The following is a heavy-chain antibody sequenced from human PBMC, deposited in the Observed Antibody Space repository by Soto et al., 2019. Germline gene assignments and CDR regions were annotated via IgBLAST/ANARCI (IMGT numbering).Heavy chain of an antibody. CDR1: GGSISSGVYY. V-gene: IGHV4-31*03. CDR3: ARDLLWFGEPQYFDY. J-gene: IGHJ4*02. D-gene: IGHD3-10*01. CDR2: IYYSGST. Sequence: SSETLSLTCTVSGGSISSGVYYWSWIRQHPGKGLEWIGYIYYSGSTYYNPSLKSRVTISVDTSKNQFSLKLSSVTAADTAVYYCARDLLWFGEPQYFDYWGQGTLVTVSS.